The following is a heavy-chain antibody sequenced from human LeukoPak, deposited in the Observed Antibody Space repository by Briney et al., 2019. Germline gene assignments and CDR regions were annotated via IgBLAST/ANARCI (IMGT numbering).Heavy chain of an antibody. Sequence: AGGSLRLSCAASGFTFSSYWLHWVRQAPGKGLVWVSRINSDGSSTSYADSVKGRFTISRDNAKNTLYLQMNSLRAEDTAVYYCARDTSSSWLNWFDPWGQGTLVTVSS. D-gene: IGHD6-13*01. V-gene: IGHV3-74*01. CDR3: ARDTSSSWLNWFDP. CDR2: INSDGSST. CDR1: GFTFSSYW. J-gene: IGHJ5*02.